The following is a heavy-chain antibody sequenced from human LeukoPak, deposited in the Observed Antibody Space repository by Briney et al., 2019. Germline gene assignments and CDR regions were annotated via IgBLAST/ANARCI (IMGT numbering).Heavy chain of an antibody. V-gene: IGHV3-7*01. CDR1: GFTFSSYW. CDR2: IKQDGSEK. Sequence: GGSLRLSCAASGFTFSSYWMSWVRQAPGKGLEWVANIKQDGSEKYYVDSVKGRFTISRDNAKNSLYLQMNSLRAEDTAVYYCAREIYGDYWGVWFDPWGQGTLVTVSS. CDR3: AREIYGDYWGVWFDP. D-gene: IGHD4-17*01. J-gene: IGHJ5*02.